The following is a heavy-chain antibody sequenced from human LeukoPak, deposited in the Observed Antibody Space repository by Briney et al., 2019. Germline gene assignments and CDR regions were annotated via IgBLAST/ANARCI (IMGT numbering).Heavy chain of an antibody. D-gene: IGHD3-3*01. Sequence: SETLSLTCAVYGGSFSGYYWSWIRQPPGKGLESIGEINHSGSTNYNPSLKSRVTISVDTSKNQFSLKLSSVTAADTAVYYCARGGEPDFWSLREYFDIWGQGTMVTVSS. CDR1: GGSFSGYY. CDR2: INHSGST. CDR3: ARGGEPDFWSLREYFDI. J-gene: IGHJ3*02. V-gene: IGHV4-34*01.